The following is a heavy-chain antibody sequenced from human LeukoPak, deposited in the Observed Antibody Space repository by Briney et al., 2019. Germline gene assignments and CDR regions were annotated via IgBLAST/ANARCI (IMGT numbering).Heavy chain of an antibody. CDR1: GFTFGDHY. Sequence: GGSLRLSCAASGFTFGDHYMDWVRQAPGKGLEWVGRSTRKADRYTTEYAATGKGRFTISRDDSENSLYLQMNSLKPEDTAVYYCIRDLLTSSPKPFGYWGQGTLVTVSS. CDR2: STRKADRYTT. CDR3: IRDLLTSSPKPFGY. D-gene: IGHD2-2*01. J-gene: IGHJ4*02. V-gene: IGHV3-72*01.